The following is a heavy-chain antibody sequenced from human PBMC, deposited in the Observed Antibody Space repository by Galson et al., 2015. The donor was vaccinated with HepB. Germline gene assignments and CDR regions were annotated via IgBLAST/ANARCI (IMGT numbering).Heavy chain of an antibody. CDR3: ARVHLYGDNSYWGFDS. CDR2: ISGSGGST. D-gene: IGHD4-23*01. V-gene: IGHV3-23*01. Sequence: SLRLSCAASGFTFSSYAMSWVRQAPGKGLEWVSAISGSGGSTYYADSVKGRFTISRDNSKNTLYLQMNSLRAEDTAVYYCARVHLYGDNSYWGFDSRGHGTRVTVSS. CDR1: GFTFSSYA. J-gene: IGHJ5*01.